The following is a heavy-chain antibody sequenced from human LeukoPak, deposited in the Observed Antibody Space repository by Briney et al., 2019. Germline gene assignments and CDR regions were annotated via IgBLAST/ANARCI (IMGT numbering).Heavy chain of an antibody. CDR3: AKGYYYDSSGHLFFDY. CDR1: GFTFSSYW. V-gene: IGHV3-23*01. Sequence: GGSLRLSCAASGFTFSSYWMSWVRQAPGKGLEWVSAISGSGGSTYYADSVKGRFTISRDNSKNTLYLQMNSLRAEDTAVYYCAKGYYYDSSGHLFFDYWGQGTLVTVSS. J-gene: IGHJ4*02. D-gene: IGHD3-22*01. CDR2: ISGSGGST.